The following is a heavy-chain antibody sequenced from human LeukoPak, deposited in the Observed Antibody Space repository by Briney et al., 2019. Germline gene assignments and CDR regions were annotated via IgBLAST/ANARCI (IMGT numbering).Heavy chain of an antibody. CDR2: FDPEDGET. V-gene: IGHV1-24*01. CDR3: ATVGYSNYYFDY. Sequence: ASVKVFCKVSGYTLTELSMHWVRQAPGKGLEWMGGFDPEDGETIYAQKFQGRVTMTEDTSTDTAYMELSSLRSEDTAVYYCATVGYSNYYFDYWGQGTLVTVSS. J-gene: IGHJ4*02. D-gene: IGHD4-11*01. CDR1: GYTLTELS.